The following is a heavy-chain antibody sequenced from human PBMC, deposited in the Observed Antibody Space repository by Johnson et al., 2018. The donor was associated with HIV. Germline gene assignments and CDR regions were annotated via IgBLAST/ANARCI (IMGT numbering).Heavy chain of an antibody. V-gene: IGHV3-73*02. Sequence: EVQLVESGGGLVQPGGSLKLSCAASGFTFRGSAMHWVRQASGKGLEWVGRIRSKANSYATAYAASVKGRFTISRDDSKNTAYLQMNSLKTEDTAVYYCTRRGYYDSSGYAFDIWGQGTMVTVSS. CDR2: IRSKANSYAT. CDR1: GFTFRGSA. D-gene: IGHD3-22*01. J-gene: IGHJ3*02. CDR3: TRRGYYDSSGYAFDI.